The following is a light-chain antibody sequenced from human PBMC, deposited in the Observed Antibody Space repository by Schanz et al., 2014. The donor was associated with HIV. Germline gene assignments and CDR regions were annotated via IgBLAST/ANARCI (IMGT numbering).Light chain of an antibody. J-gene: IGLJ2*01. V-gene: IGLV1-47*01. CDR2: RNS. CDR1: SSNIGTNY. Sequence: QSVLTQPPSASGTPGQRVTISCSGSSSNIGTNYVYWYQQLPGTAPKLLIYRNSQRPSGVPDRFSGSKTGTSANLAITGLQTGDEADYYCGTWDSTLFGVVFGGGTKVTVL. CDR3: GTWDSTLFGVV.